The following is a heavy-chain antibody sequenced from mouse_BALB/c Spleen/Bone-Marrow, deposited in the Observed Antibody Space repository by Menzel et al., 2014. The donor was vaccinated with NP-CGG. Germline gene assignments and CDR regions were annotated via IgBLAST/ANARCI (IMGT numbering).Heavy chain of an antibody. V-gene: IGHV1-7*01. CDR3: ARYYRYDGFAY. Sequence: VKLQESGAELAKPGASVKMSCKASGYTFTSYWMHWVKQRPGQGLEWIGYINPSTGYTEYNQKFKDKATLTADKSSSTAYMQLSSLTSEDSAVYYCARYYRYDGFAYWGQGTLVTVSA. CDR2: INPSTGYT. J-gene: IGHJ3*01. CDR1: GYTFTSYW. D-gene: IGHD2-14*01.